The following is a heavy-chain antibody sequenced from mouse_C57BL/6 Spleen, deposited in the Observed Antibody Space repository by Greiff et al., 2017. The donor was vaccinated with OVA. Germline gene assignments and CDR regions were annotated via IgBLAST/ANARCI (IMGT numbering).Heavy chain of an antibody. CDR1: GYTFTSYW. CDR2: IDPSDSET. D-gene: IGHD1-1*01. J-gene: IGHJ4*01. CDR3: ARRYYYGSSYDYAMDY. Sequence: VKLQQPGAELVRPGSSVKLSCKASGYTFTSYWMHWVKQRPIQGLEWIGNIDPSDSETHYNQKFKDKATLTVDKSSSTAYMQLSSLTSEDSAVYYCARRYYYGSSYDYAMDYWGQGTSVTVSS. V-gene: IGHV1-52*01.